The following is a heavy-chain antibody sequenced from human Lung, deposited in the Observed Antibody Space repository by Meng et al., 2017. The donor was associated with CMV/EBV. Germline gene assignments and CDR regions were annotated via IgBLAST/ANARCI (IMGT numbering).Heavy chain of an antibody. Sequence: GGSLRLXCAASGFTFSSYWMSWVRQAPGKGLEWVANIKQDGSEKYYVDSVKGRFTISRDNAKNSLYLQMNSLRAEDTAVYYCARVSGIAVAGTLGFGYYYYGMDVWGQGTXVTVSS. CDR3: ARVSGIAVAGTLGFGYYYYGMDV. CDR1: GFTFSSYW. CDR2: IKQDGSEK. D-gene: IGHD6-19*01. J-gene: IGHJ6*02. V-gene: IGHV3-7*01.